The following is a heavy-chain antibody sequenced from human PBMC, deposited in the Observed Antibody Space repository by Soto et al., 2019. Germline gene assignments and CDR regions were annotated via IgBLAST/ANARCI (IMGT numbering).Heavy chain of an antibody. D-gene: IGHD3-22*01. CDR1: GCSFSSYW. CDR2: IYPGDSDT. Sequence: GESLKISCKGSGCSFSSYWINWVRQMPGKGLEWMGIIYPGDSDTRYSPSFRGHVTISVTKSITTVFLQWSSLRASDTAMYYCARQIYDSDTGPNFQYYFDSWGQGTPVTVS. V-gene: IGHV5-51*01. CDR3: ARQIYDSDTGPNFQYYFDS. J-gene: IGHJ4*02.